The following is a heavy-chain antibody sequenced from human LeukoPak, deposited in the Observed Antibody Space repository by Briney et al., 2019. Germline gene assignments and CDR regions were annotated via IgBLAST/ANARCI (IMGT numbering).Heavy chain of an antibody. V-gene: IGHV3-30*18. CDR3: AKDQGSEWSYFDY. J-gene: IGHJ4*02. CDR1: GFTFSSYG. D-gene: IGHD2-8*01. Sequence: GGSLRLSCAASGFTFSSYGVHWVRQAPGKGLEWVAVISYDGSNKYYADSVKGRFTISRDNSKNTLYLQMNSLRAEDTAVYYCAKDQGSEWSYFDYWGQGTLVTVSS. CDR2: ISYDGSNK.